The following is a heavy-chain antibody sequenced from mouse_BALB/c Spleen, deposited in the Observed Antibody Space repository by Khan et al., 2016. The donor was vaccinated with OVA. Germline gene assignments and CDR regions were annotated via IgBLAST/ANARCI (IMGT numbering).Heavy chain of an antibody. D-gene: IGHD2-4*01. V-gene: IGHV1S136*01. Sequence: VQLKQSGPELVKPGASVKMSCKASGYTYTNYVMHWVKQKPGQGLEWIGYINPYNDGTKYDEKFKGKATLISDKSSSTAYMELSSLTSEDSAVYYCTRWGITTGFAYWGQGTLVTVSA. CDR3: TRWGITTGFAY. J-gene: IGHJ3*01. CDR2: INPYNDGT. CDR1: GYTYTNYV.